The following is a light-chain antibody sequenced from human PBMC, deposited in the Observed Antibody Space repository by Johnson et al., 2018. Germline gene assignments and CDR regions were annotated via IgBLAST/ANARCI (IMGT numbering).Light chain of an antibody. J-gene: IGLJ1*01. CDR1: SSNIGNNY. Sequence: QSVLTQPPSVSAAPGQKVTISCSGSSSNIGNNYVSWYQQLPGTAPTLLIYENNKRPSGLPDRFSGSTSGTSATLGITGLQTGDEADYYCGTWDSSLSAGNVFGTGTKVTVL. V-gene: IGLV1-51*02. CDR2: ENN. CDR3: GTWDSSLSAGNV.